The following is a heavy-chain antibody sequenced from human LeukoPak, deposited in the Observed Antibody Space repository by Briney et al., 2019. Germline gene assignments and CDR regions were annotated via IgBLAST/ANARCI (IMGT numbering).Heavy chain of an antibody. J-gene: IGHJ4*02. CDR2: ISGSDGRT. D-gene: IGHD6-19*01. Sequence: GGSLRLSCAASGFTFSNYAMSWVRQAPGKGLEWVSGISGSDGRTYYADSVRGRYTISRDNSKSLVFLQMSSLGAEDTAVYYCAKELTVTGTPYLDYWGQGTLVTVSS. V-gene: IGHV3-23*01. CDR3: AKELTVTGTPYLDY. CDR1: GFTFSNYA.